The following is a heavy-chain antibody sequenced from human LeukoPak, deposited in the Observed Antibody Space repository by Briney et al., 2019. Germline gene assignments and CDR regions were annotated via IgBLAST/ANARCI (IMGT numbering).Heavy chain of an antibody. CDR3: ARNGRDDHDKYFFDF. CDR2: ISGSGVGT. CDR1: GFTFSDYA. D-gene: IGHD3-9*01. V-gene: IGHV3-23*01. J-gene: IGHJ4*02. Sequence: PGGSLRLSCAGSGFTFSDYAMSWLRQAPGMGLEGVSAISGSGVGTNYADSVKGRFTISRDNSKNTPYLQMNSLRAEDTAVYYCARNGRDDHDKYFFDFWGQGTLVTVSS.